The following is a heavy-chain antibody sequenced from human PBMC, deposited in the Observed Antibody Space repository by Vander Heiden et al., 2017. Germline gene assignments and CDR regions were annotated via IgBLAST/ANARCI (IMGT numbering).Heavy chain of an antibody. D-gene: IGHD6-13*01. Sequence: QVQLVQSGVEVKKPGSSVNVCCKAPGGTFSSYAISWVRQAPGQGLEWMGGIIPIFGTANYAHKVQGRVTITADKSTISAYMELRRMRSEETAVYYSATAGQQLLFNWFDPWGHGSVVTVYS. J-gene: IGHJ5*02. CDR1: GGTFSSYA. V-gene: IGHV1-69*06. CDR3: ATAGQQLLFNWFDP. CDR2: IIPIFGTA.